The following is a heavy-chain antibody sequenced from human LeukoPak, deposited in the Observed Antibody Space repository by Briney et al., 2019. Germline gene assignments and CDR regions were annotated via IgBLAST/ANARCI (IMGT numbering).Heavy chain of an antibody. D-gene: IGHD2-15*01. Sequence: SETLSLTCTGSGGSISSYYWSWIPQPPGKGLEWIGYIYYSGSTNYNPSLKSRVTISVDTSKNQFSLKLSSVTAADTAVYYCARERYCGGGSCYTVFDYWGQGTLVTVSS. CDR1: GGSISSYY. CDR2: IYYSGST. V-gene: IGHV4-59*01. CDR3: ARERYCGGGSCYTVFDY. J-gene: IGHJ4*02.